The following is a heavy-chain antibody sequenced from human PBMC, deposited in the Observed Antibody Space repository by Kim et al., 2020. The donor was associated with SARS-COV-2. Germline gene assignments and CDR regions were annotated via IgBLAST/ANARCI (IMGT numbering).Heavy chain of an antibody. J-gene: IGHJ4*02. CDR3: ARPGVGSSGWDY. Sequence: YNPSLKSRVTISGNTSKNQLSLKRSSVTAADTAVYYCARPGVGSSGWDYWGQGTLVTVSS. D-gene: IGHD6-19*01. V-gene: IGHV4-39*01.